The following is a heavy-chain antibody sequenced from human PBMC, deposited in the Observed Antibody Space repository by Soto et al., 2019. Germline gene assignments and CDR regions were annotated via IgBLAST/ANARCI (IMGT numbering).Heavy chain of an antibody. CDR3: ARGRISRPFYMDV. J-gene: IGHJ6*03. D-gene: IGHD6-6*01. CDR2: IYYSGST. Sequence: PSETLSLTCTVSGDSISSYYWSWIRQPPGKGLEWIGYIYYSGSTNYNPSLKSRVTISVDTSKNQFSLKLSSVTAADTAVYYCARGRISRPFYMDVWGKGTTVTVSS. CDR1: GDSISSYY. V-gene: IGHV4-59*01.